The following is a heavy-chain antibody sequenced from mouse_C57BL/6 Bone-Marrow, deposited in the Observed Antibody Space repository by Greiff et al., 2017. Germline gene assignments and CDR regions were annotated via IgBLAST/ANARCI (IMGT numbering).Heavy chain of an antibody. CDR1: GYTFTSYW. CDR2: IHPSDSDT. CDR3: AIWRVRPEYAMDY. V-gene: IGHV1-74*01. D-gene: IGHD2-1*01. Sequence: QVQLQQPGAELVKPGASVKVSCKASGYTFTSYWMHWVKQRPGQGLEWIGRIHPSDSDTNYNQKFNGKATLTVAESSSTAYMLLSSRTSEYSSVYYSAIWRVRPEYAMDYWGQGTSVTVSS. J-gene: IGHJ4*01.